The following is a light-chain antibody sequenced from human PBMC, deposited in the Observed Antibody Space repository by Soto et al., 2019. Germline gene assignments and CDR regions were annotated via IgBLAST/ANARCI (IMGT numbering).Light chain of an antibody. CDR2: GAS. J-gene: IGKJ3*01. Sequence: EIVMTQSPATLSVSPGERATLSCRASQSVSSNLAWYQQKPGQAPRLLIYGASTRATGIPARFSGSGSGTEFNLTISRLQSEDFAVYYCQQYNNWPFTFGPGTKVDIK. CDR1: QSVSSN. CDR3: QQYNNWPFT. V-gene: IGKV3-15*01.